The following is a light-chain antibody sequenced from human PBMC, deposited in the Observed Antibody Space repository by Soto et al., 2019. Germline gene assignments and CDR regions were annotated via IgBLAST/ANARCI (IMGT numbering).Light chain of an antibody. CDR3: QQYASSPVYT. CDR2: GAS. CDR1: QSVSSSY. V-gene: IGKV3-20*01. Sequence: EIVLTQSPGTLSLSPGERATLSCRASQSVSSSYLAWYQQKPGQAPRLLIYGASSRATGIPGSFSGSGSGTGFTLTISRLEPEDFAVSYCQQYASSPVYTFGQGTKLEIK. J-gene: IGKJ2*01.